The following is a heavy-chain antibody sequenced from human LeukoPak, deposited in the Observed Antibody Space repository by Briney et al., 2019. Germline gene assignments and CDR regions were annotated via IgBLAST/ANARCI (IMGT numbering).Heavy chain of an antibody. D-gene: IGHD4-23*01. V-gene: IGHV4-61*02. CDR3: ARHYREGKTKTTVGRLETTPGNLYNWFDP. CDR1: GGSISSGSYY. J-gene: IGHJ5*02. CDR2: IYTSGST. Sequence: TASETLSLTCTVSGGSISSGSYYWSWIRQPAGKGLEWIGRIYTSGSTNYNPSLKSRVTISVDTSKNQFSLKLSSVTAADTAVYYCARHYREGKTKTTVGRLETTPGNLYNWFDPWGQGTLVTVSS.